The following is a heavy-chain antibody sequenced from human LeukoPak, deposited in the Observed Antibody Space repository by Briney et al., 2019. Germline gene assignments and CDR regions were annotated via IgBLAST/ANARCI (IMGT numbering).Heavy chain of an antibody. D-gene: IGHD3-22*01. CDR3: ARTTYYHDISGDLHYWYFDV. CDR2: ILPIFGTV. V-gene: IGHV1-69*01. CDR1: GGTFSRLT. J-gene: IGHJ2*01. Sequence: GASVKVSCKASGGTFSRLTISWVRQAPGQGLEWMGGILPIFGTVNYAQKFQGRVTITADESTSIASMELSSLRSEDTAVYYCARTTYYHDISGDLHYWYFDVWGRGTLVIVSS.